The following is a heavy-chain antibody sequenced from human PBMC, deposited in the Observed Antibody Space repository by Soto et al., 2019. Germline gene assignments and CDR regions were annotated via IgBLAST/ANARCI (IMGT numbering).Heavy chain of an antibody. D-gene: IGHD5-12*01. CDR3: ARVQYSGCDFKRAFDI. J-gene: IGHJ3*02. CDR2: IHAGNGYT. CDR1: GYTFDNYA. V-gene: IGHV1-3*01. Sequence: QVQLVQSGAQVKKPGASVKVSCKAYGYTFDNYALHWVRQAPGRRLEWMGWIHAGNGYTKYSQSFQGRVTITRDTSANADHMDLSSLRSEDTAAYYCARVQYSGCDFKRAFDIWGQGTMVTASS.